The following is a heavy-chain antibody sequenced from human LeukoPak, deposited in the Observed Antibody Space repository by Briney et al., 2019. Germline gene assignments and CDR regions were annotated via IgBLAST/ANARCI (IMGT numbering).Heavy chain of an antibody. Sequence: QSGGSLRLSCAASGFTFSSYGMHWVRQAPGKGLEWVAVKSYDGSNKYYADSVKGRFTISRDNSKNTLYLQMNSLRAEDTAVYYCAKDQIWFGELSAFDIWGQGTMVTVSS. CDR2: KSYDGSNK. D-gene: IGHD3-10*01. J-gene: IGHJ3*02. CDR3: AKDQIWFGELSAFDI. V-gene: IGHV3-30*18. CDR1: GFTFSSYG.